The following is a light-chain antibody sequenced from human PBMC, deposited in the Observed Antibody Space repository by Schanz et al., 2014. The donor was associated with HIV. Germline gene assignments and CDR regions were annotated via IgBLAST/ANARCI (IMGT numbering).Light chain of an antibody. V-gene: IGLV1-44*01. CDR3: AAWDDSLNGWV. CDR2: ANN. CDR1: SSNIGSNA. Sequence: QSVLTQPPSASGTPGQRVTISCSGSSSNIGSNAVHWAQQFPGMAPKLLIQANNQRPSGVPDRFSGSKSGTSASLAISGLRSEDEADYHCAAWDDSLNGWVFGGGTKVTVL. J-gene: IGLJ3*02.